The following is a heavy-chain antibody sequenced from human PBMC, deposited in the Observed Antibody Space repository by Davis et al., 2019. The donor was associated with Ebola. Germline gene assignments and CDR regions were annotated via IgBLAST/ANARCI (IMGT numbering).Heavy chain of an antibody. CDR3: ARVRHYGMDV. J-gene: IGHJ6*02. CDR1: AITFSNYG. V-gene: IGHV3-74*01. Sequence: GESLKISCAASAITFSNYGMSWVRQAPGKGLVWVSRINSDGSSTSYADSVKGRFTISRDSAKNSLYLQINSLRAEDTAVYYCARVRHYGMDVWGQGTTVTVSS. CDR2: INSDGSST.